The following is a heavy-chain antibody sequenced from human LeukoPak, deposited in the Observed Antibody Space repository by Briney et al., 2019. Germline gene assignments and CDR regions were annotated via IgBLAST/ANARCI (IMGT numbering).Heavy chain of an antibody. J-gene: IGHJ6*02. Sequence: SETLSLTCAVSVGSISSGNWWTWVRQSPGKGLEWIGEIYHNVTLNYNPSLKSRVTISADSFKNHFSLKLTSVTAADTAVYYCATAPILRGEGGEHYKYGMDVWGQGTTVIVPS. V-gene: IGHV4-4*02. CDR2: IYHNVTL. CDR3: ATAPILRGEGGEHYKYGMDV. CDR1: VGSISSGNW. D-gene: IGHD2-2*02.